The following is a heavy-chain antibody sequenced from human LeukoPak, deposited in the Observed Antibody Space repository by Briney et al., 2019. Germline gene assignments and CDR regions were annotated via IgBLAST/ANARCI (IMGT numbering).Heavy chain of an antibody. J-gene: IGHJ5*02. V-gene: IGHV3-48*03. D-gene: IGHD5-18*01. CDR1: GFTFSSYE. Sequence: GGSLRLSCAASGFTFSSYEMNWVRQAPGKGLEWVSYISTAGDVIYYADSVKGRFAISRDNAKSSLYLQMNSLRAEDTAVYYCARVASDTAMAPSGFDPWGQGTLVTVSS. CDR3: ARVASDTAMAPSGFDP. CDR2: ISTAGDVI.